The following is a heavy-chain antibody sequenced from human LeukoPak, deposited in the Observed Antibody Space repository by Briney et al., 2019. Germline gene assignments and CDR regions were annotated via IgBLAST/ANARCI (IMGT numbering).Heavy chain of an antibody. CDR1: GFTFSSYE. D-gene: IGHD3-22*01. CDR3: AREVARSHSDSSGSRMFRWLDP. J-gene: IGHJ5*02. CDR2: ISSGGNTI. Sequence: GGSLRLSCAASGFTFSSYEMNWVRQAPGKGLEWVSYISSGGNTIYYADSVKGRFTISRDNAKNSLYLQMKSLRAEDTAVYYCAREVARSHSDSSGSRMFRWLDPWGQGTLVTVSS. V-gene: IGHV3-48*03.